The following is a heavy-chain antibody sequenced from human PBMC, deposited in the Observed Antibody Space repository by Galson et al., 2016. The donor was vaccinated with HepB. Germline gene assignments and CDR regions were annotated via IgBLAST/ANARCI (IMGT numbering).Heavy chain of an antibody. CDR3: ARDKERWVQYNYYFGMDV. J-gene: IGHJ6*02. CDR2: ITPDNGNT. CDR1: GYTFSSYP. Sequence: SAKVSCKASGYTFSSYPIHWVRQAPGQGLEWMGIITPDNGNTIYAQKFQGSVTMTSDTSTSTVYMEVSSLRSEHTAVYYCARDKERWVQYNYYFGMDVWGQGTTVTVSS. V-gene: IGHV1-46*01. D-gene: IGHD5-24*01.